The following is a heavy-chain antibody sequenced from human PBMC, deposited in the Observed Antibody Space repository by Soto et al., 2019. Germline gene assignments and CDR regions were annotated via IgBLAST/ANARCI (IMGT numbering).Heavy chain of an antibody. CDR1: GFTFSSYA. CDR3: AKDDGAYGLCNLEY. V-gene: IGHV3-30*18. J-gene: IGHJ4*02. D-gene: IGHD3-10*01. CDR2: ISYDASNK. Sequence: QVQLVESGGGVVHPGMSLRLSCAASGFTFSSYAMHWVRQAPGKGLERVAVISYDASNKYYEDSVKGRFTISRDISKNTLYLQINNLGAEDTAFYYCAKDDGAYGLCNLEYWCKGNLVTVSS.